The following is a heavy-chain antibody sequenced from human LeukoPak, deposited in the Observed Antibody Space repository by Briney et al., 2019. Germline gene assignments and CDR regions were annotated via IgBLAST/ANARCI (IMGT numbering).Heavy chain of an antibody. V-gene: IGHV3-7*01. CDR1: GFTFSSYW. CDR2: IKQDGSEK. CDR3: ARDLISGEYYFDY. Sequence: GGSLRLSCAASGFTFSSYWMSWVRQAPGKGLEWVANIKQDGSEKYYVDSVKGRFTISRDTAKNSLYLQMNSLRAEDTAVYYCARDLISGEYYFDYWGQGTLVTVSS. J-gene: IGHJ4*02. D-gene: IGHD6-19*01.